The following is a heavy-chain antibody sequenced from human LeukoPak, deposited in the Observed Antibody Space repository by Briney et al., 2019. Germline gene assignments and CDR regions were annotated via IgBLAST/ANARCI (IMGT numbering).Heavy chain of an antibody. J-gene: IGHJ4*02. CDR1: GFTFGDYA. Sequence: PGRSLRLSCIASGFTFGDYAMSWVRQAPGKGLEWVGFIRSKAYGGTTEYAASVKGRFTISRDDSKSIAYPQMNSLKTEDTAVYYCTRENSGWCIDYWGQGTLVTVSS. CDR3: TRENSGWCIDY. CDR2: IRSKAYGGTT. V-gene: IGHV3-49*04. D-gene: IGHD6-19*01.